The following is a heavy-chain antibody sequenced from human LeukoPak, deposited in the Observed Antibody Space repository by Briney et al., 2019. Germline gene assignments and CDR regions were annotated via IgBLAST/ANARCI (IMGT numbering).Heavy chain of an antibody. CDR3: AKDGLCPNVCPTKIAVAGYFDY. Sequence: PGGSLRLSCAASEFTFSIFTMSWVRQAPGKRLEWISTINSNGDSTYYADSVKGRFTISRDNSKNTVFLQMNSLRAEDTAVYYCAKDGLCPNVCPTKIAVAGYFDYWGQGILVTVSS. J-gene: IGHJ4*02. D-gene: IGHD6-19*01. V-gene: IGHV3-23*01. CDR2: INSNGDST. CDR1: EFTFSIFT.